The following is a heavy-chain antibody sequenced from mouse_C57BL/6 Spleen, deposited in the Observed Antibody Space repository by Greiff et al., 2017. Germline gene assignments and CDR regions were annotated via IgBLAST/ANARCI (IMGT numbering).Heavy chain of an antibody. Sequence: VQLQQPGAELVMPGASVKLSCKASGYTFTSYWMHWVKQRPGQGLEWIGEIDPSDSYTNYNQKFKGKSTLTVDKSSSTAYMQLSSLTSEDSAVYYCARSETAGGPWFAYWGQGTLVTVSA. J-gene: IGHJ3*01. CDR1: GYTFTSYW. V-gene: IGHV1-69*01. CDR3: ARSETAGGPWFAY. D-gene: IGHD3-2*01. CDR2: IDPSDSYT.